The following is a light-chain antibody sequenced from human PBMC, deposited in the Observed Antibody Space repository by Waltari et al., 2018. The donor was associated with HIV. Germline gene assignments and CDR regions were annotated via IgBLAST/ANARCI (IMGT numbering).Light chain of an antibody. J-gene: IGKJ1*01. CDR2: CAS. Sequence: DIVMIQSPDSLTVSLGERATINCKSSQSILYSANNKNYLTWYQQKPGQPPKLLIYCASTRESGVPDRFSGSGSGTDFTLTSSSLQAEDVAVYYCQQYYSTPWTFGQGTKVEIK. CDR3: QQYYSTPWT. CDR1: QSILYSANNKNY. V-gene: IGKV4-1*01.